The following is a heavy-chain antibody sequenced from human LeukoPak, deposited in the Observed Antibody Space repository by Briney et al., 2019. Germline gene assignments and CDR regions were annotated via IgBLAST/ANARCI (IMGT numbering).Heavy chain of an antibody. CDR3: ASLYDSSGYDAFDI. V-gene: IGHV4-59*01. CDR2: IYYSGST. CDR1: GGSISSYY. Sequence: KPSETLSLTCTVSGGSISSYYWNWIRQPPGKGLEWIGYIYYSGSTNYNPSLKSRVTISVDTSKNQFSLKLSSVTAADTAVYYCASLYDSSGYDAFDIWGQGTMVTVSS. J-gene: IGHJ3*02. D-gene: IGHD3-22*01.